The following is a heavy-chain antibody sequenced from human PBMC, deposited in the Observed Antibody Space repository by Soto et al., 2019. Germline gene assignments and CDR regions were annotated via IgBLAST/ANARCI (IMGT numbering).Heavy chain of an antibody. D-gene: IGHD5-12*01. CDR1: GGSISSGGYS. CDR3: VGSIGAFWFDP. Sequence: SETLSLTCAFSGGSISSGGYSWSWIRQPPGKGLEWIGYIYHSGSTYYNPSLKSRVTISVDRSKNQFSLKLSSVTAADTAVYYCVGSIGAFWFDPWGQGTLVTVSS. V-gene: IGHV4-30-2*01. J-gene: IGHJ5*02. CDR2: IYHSGST.